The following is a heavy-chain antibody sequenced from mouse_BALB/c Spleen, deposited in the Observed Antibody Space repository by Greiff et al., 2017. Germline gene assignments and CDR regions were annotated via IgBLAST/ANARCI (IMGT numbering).Heavy chain of an antibody. CDR2: IDPEYGDT. J-gene: IGHJ1*01. Sequence: VQLQQSGAELVRSGASVKLSCTASGFNIKDYYMHWVKQRPEQGLEWIGWIDPEYGDTEYAPKFQGKATMTADTSSNTAYLQLSSLTSEDTAVYYGNAVTGYGSGYFDVWGAGTTGNVAS. CDR3: NAVTGYGSGYFDV. V-gene: IGHV14-4*02. CDR1: GFNIKDYY. D-gene: IGHD1-1*01.